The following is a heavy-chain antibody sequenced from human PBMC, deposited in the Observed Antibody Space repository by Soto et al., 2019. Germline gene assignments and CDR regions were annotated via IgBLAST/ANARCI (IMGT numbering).Heavy chain of an antibody. D-gene: IGHD3-22*01. CDR3: ARDLLTMIVVTERYFDY. J-gene: IGHJ4*02. V-gene: IGHV3-30-3*01. Sequence: QVQLVESGGGVVQPGRSLRLSCAASGFTFSSYAMHWVRQAPGKGLEWVAVISYDGSNKYYADSVKGRFTISRDNSKNTLYLQMNSLRAEDTAVYYCARDLLTMIVVTERYFDYWGQGTLVTVSS. CDR2: ISYDGSNK. CDR1: GFTFSSYA.